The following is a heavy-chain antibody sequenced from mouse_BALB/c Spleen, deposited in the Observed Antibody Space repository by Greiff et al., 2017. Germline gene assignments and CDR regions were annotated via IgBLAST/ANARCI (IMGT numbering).Heavy chain of an antibody. V-gene: IGHV1-7*01. D-gene: IGHD4-1*01. J-gene: IGHJ2*01. CDR3: ARLGNFDY. CDR1: GYIFTSYW. Sequence: VKLMESGAELAKPGASVKMSCKASGYIFTSYWMHWVKQRPGQGLEWIGYINPSTGYTEYNQKFKDKATLTADKSSSTAYMQLSSLTSEDSAVYYCARLGNFDYWGQGTTLTVSS. CDR2: INPSTGYT.